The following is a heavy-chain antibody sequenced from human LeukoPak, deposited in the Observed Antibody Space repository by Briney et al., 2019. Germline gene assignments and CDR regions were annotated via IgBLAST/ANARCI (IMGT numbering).Heavy chain of an antibody. Sequence: QTGGSLRLSCAASGFTVSSNYMSWVRQAPGKGLEWVSVIYSGGSTYYADSVKGRFTISRDNAKNSLYLQMNSLRAEDTAVYYCASDSKRDIAALLGGDYWGQGTLVTVSS. CDR3: ASDSKRDIAALLGGDY. D-gene: IGHD6-6*01. J-gene: IGHJ4*02. CDR2: IYSGGST. CDR1: GFTVSSNY. V-gene: IGHV3-53*01.